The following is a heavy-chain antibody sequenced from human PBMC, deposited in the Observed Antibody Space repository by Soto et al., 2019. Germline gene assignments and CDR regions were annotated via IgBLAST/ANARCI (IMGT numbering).Heavy chain of an antibody. V-gene: IGHV4-31*03. CDR3: VTNRGDYDGSFFAR. J-gene: IGHJ4*02. CDR1: GASISSGGSY. D-gene: IGHD3-16*01. Sequence: SETLSLTCSVSGASISSGGSYWTWIRQHPGKGLEWLGYIYYSGSTKYNPSLESRVTMALDTSKNLFSLRLKSVTAAVTAVYYCVTNRGDYDGSFFARWGQGTQVTVSS. CDR2: IYYSGST.